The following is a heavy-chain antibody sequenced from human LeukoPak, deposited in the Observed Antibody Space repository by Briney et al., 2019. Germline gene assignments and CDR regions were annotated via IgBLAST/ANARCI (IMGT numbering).Heavy chain of an antibody. J-gene: IGHJ4*02. CDR2: ISAYNGNT. CDR3: ARGITIFGVVIFDY. D-gene: IGHD3-3*01. Sequence: GASVKVSCKASGYTFTSYGISWVRQAPGQGLEWMGWISAYNGNTNYAQKLQGRVTMTTDTSTSTAYMELRSLRSDGTAVYYCARGITIFGVVIFDYWGQGTLVTVSS. CDR1: GYTFTSYG. V-gene: IGHV1-18*01.